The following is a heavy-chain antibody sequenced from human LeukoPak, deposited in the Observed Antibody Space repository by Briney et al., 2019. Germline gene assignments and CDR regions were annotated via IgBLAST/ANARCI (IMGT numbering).Heavy chain of an antibody. Sequence: GASVKVSCKASGYXFTGYYMHWVRQAPGQGLEWMGWINPNSGGTNYAQQFQGRVTMTRDTSISTAYMELSRLRSDDTAVYYCARDPREYCSGGSCYSYYYYGMDVWGQGTTVTVSS. V-gene: IGHV1-2*02. CDR1: GYXFTGYY. D-gene: IGHD2-15*01. J-gene: IGHJ6*02. CDR3: ARDPREYCSGGSCYSYYYYGMDV. CDR2: INPNSGGT.